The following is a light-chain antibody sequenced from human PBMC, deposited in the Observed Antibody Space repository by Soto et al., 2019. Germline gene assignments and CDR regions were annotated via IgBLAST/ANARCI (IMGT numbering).Light chain of an antibody. CDR3: QAWDSSANVV. V-gene: IGLV3-1*01. Sequence: SYELTQPPSVSVSPGQTASITCSGDKLGDKYACWYQQKPGQSPLLVIYQDNKRPSGIPERFSGSNSGNTATLTISGTQAMDEADYHCQAWDSSANVVFGGGTKLTVL. J-gene: IGLJ2*01. CDR1: KLGDKY. CDR2: QDN.